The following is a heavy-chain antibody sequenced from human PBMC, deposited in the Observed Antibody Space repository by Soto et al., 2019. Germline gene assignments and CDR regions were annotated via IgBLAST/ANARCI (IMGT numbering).Heavy chain of an antibody. V-gene: IGHV3-23*01. CDR1: GFTFSSYG. D-gene: IGHD3-3*01. Sequence: EVQLLESGGGLVQPGGSLRLSCAASGFTFSSYGMSWVRQAPGKGLEWVSGISSSGGSTYYADSVKGRFTISRDISKNTLNLQMNSLRAEDTAIYYCAKDHDFWSGYYSPGDYWGQGTLVTVSS. CDR3: AKDHDFWSGYYSPGDY. J-gene: IGHJ4*02. CDR2: ISSSGGST.